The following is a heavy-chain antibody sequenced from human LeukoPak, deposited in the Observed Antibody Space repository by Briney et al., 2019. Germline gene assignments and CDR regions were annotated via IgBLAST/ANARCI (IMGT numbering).Heavy chain of an antibody. J-gene: IGHJ4*02. CDR3: ARGLSDVY. Sequence: PSETLSLTCTVSGGSISSSSYYWGWIRQPPGKGLEWIGSIYYSRSTYYNPSLKSRVTISVDTSKNQFSLKLSSVTAADTAVYYCARGLSDVYWGQGTLVTVSS. V-gene: IGHV4-39*07. CDR2: IYYSRST. CDR1: GGSISSSSYY.